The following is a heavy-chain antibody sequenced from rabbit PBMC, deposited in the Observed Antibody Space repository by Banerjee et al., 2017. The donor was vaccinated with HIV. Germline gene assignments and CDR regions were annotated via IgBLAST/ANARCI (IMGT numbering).Heavy chain of an antibody. V-gene: IGHV1S43*01. D-gene: IGHD7-1*01. CDR1: GFTISSGYD. CDR3: ARDLAAVTGWNFGL. CDR2: INTDSDGT. J-gene: IGHJ4*01. Sequence: QSLEESGGDLVKPGASLTLTCTASGFTISSGYDMCWVRQAPGKGLEWIGCINTDSDGTWYASWVNGRFTISRSISLNTVDLKMTSLTAADTATYFCARDLAAVTGWNFGLWGPGTLVTVS.